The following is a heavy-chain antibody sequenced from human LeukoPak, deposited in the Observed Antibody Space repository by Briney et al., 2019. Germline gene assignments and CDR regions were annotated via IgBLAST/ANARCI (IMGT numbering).Heavy chain of an antibody. CDR3: ARRGAYSGNDLAWYFDL. CDR2: IYYSGST. J-gene: IGHJ2*01. CDR1: GGFISSYY. Sequence: SETLSLTCTVSGGFISSYYWSWIRQPPGEGLEWIGYIYYSGSTSYNPSLKSRVTMSADTSKNQFSLGLSSVTAADTAVYYCARRGAYSGNDLAWYFDLWGRGTLVTVSS. D-gene: IGHD5-12*01. V-gene: IGHV4-59*08.